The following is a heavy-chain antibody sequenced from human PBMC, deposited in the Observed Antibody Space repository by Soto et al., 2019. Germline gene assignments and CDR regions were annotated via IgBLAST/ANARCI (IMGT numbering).Heavy chain of an antibody. CDR1: GFTFSSHL. J-gene: IGHJ4*02. CDR2: IKEDGSDK. CDR3: ARDNGLVY. V-gene: IGHV3-7*05. Sequence: PGGSLSLSCAASGFTFSSHLMTWVRQAPGKGLEWVANIKEDGSDKYYVDSVKGRFIISRDNAKNSLYLQMDSLRAEDTAVYYCARDNGLVYWGQGTLVTVSS. D-gene: IGHD6-25*01.